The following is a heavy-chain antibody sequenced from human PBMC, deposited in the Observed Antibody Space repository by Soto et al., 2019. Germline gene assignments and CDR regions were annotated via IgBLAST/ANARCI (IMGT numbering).Heavy chain of an antibody. J-gene: IGHJ6*03. D-gene: IGHD3-3*01. CDR1: GGTFSSYT. CDR3: ARGGITIFGVVITPSVGPHMDV. V-gene: IGHV1-69*02. CDR2: IIPILGIA. Sequence: SVKVSCKASGGTFSSYTISWVRQAPGQGLEWMGRIIPILGIANYAQKFQGRVTITADKSTSTAYMELSSLRSEDTAMYYCARGGITIFGVVITPSVGPHMDVWGKGTTVTVSS.